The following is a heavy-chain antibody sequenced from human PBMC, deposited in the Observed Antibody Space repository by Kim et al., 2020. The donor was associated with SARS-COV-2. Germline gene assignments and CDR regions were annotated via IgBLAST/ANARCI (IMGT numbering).Heavy chain of an antibody. V-gene: IGHV3-23*01. D-gene: IGHD2-2*03. CDR1: GFTFSSYA. Sequence: GGSLRLSCAASGFTFSSYAIHWVRQAPGKGLEWVSAISGSGGSTYYADSVKGRFTISRDNSKNTLYLQMNSLRAEETAVYYCAIDHRLAIVVVTEMDVSGQGTTVT. CDR2: ISGSGGST. CDR3: AIDHRLAIVVVTEMDV. J-gene: IGHJ6*02.